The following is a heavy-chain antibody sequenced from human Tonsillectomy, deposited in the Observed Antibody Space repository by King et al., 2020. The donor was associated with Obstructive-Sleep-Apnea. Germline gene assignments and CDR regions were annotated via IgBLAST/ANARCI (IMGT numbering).Heavy chain of an antibody. D-gene: IGHD3-16*01. CDR2: IRSTPYGGTT. CDR3: ARVMDDYVWGSYYY. Sequence: EVQLVESGGGLVQPGRSLRLSCTASGFTFGDYGLSWFRQAPGKGLEWVSFIRSTPYGGTTEYAASVIGRFTISRDDSKSIAYLQMNSLKTEDTAVYYCARVMDDYVWGSYYYWGQGTLVTVSS. V-gene: IGHV3-49*03. J-gene: IGHJ4*02. CDR1: GFTFGDYG.